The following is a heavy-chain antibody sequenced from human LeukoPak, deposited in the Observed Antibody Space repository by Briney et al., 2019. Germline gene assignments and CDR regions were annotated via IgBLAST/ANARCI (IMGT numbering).Heavy chain of an antibody. D-gene: IGHD1-26*01. Sequence: GGSLRLSCAASGFTFSSYAMSWVRQAPGKGLEWVSAISGSGGSTYYADSVKGRFTISRDNSKNTLYLQMNSLRAEDTAVYYCARGTGIVGAHFDYWGQGTLVTVSS. J-gene: IGHJ4*02. V-gene: IGHV3-23*01. CDR1: GFTFSSYA. CDR2: ISGSGGST. CDR3: ARGTGIVGAHFDY.